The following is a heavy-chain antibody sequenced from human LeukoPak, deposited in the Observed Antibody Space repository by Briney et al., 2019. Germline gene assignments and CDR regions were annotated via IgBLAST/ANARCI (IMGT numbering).Heavy chain of an antibody. CDR2: IIPIFGTA. D-gene: IGHD2-2*01. J-gene: IGHJ6*03. V-gene: IGHV1-69*06. CDR3: ARDKGELREYQLLSFSYSYYYMDV. CDR1: GGTFSSYA. Sequence: SVKVSCKASGGTFSSYAISWVRQAPGQGLEWMGGIIPIFGTANYAQKFQGRVTITADKSTSTAYMELSSLRSEDTAVYYCARDKGELREYQLLSFSYSYYYMDVWGKGTTVTVSS.